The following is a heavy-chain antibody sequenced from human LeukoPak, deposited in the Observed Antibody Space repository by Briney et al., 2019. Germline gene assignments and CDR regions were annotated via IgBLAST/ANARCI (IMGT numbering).Heavy chain of an antibody. CDR3: ARGQFIAVAASDY. Sequence: ASVKVSCKASGYTFTSYDINWVRQATGQGLEWMGWMNPNSGNTGYAQKFQGRVTMTRNTSISTAYMELSSLRSEDTALYYCARGQFIAVAASDYWGQGTLVTVSS. V-gene: IGHV1-8*01. CDR2: MNPNSGNT. D-gene: IGHD6-19*01. J-gene: IGHJ4*02. CDR1: GYTFTSYD.